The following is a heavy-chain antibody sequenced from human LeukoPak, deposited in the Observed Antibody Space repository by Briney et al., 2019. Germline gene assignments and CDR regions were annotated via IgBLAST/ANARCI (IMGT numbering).Heavy chain of an antibody. D-gene: IGHD1/OR15-1a*01. V-gene: IGHV4-39*01. J-gene: IGHJ4*02. Sequence: PSETLSLTCTVSGGSISSSSYYWGWLRQPPGKGLEWIGNIFYSGSTYYNPSLKSRVTISVDTSKNQFSLKLSSVTAADTAVYYCARRVWNTRYYFDYWGQGTLVTVSS. CDR2: IFYSGST. CDR1: GGSISSSSYY. CDR3: ARRVWNTRYYFDY.